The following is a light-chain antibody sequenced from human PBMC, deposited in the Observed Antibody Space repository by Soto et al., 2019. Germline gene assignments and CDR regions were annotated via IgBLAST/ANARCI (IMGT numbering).Light chain of an antibody. CDR1: QSISSW. CDR2: EAS. CDR3: QQYNSSPGVA. Sequence: EIQMTKTPSTLSASVGDRVTITCRASQSISSWLAWYQQKPGKAPKLLIYEASSLESGVPSRFSGSGSGTEFTLTISSLQPDDFGTHDRQQYNSSPGVAFGHGTKVDIK. V-gene: IGKV1-5*03. J-gene: IGKJ1*01.